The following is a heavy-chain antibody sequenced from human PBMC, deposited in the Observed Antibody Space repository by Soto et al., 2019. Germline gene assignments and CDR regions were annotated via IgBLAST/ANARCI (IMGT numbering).Heavy chain of an antibody. V-gene: IGHV3-66*01. CDR2: SGGGT. D-gene: IGHD4-17*01. CDR1: GFTVSNSY. J-gene: IGHJ5*02. CDR3: ARSPTRTNYADYFDP. Sequence: EVQLVESGGGLVQPGGSLRLSCAASGFTVSNSYMSWVRQAPGKGLEYVSVSGGGTYYADSVEGRFTISRDNSKNTLYLQMNSLGAEDTAVYYCARSPTRTNYADYFDPWGQGTLVTVSS.